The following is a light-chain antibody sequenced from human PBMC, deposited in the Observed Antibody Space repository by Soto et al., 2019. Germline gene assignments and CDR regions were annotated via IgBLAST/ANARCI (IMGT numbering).Light chain of an antibody. J-gene: IGKJ2*01. CDR2: GAS. CDR3: QQYERWPSGYT. V-gene: IGKV3-15*01. Sequence: EIVMIQSPATLSVSPGERATLSCRASQSVGRSLAWYQRKPGQAPRLLIYGASTRATGIPARFSGSGSGTEFTFTINSRQSEDFAVYYCQQYERWPSGYTFGQGTKLEIK. CDR1: QSVGRS.